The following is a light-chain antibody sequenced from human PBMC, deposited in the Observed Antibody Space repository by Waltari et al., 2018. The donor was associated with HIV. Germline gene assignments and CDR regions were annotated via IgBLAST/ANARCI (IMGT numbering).Light chain of an antibody. V-gene: IGKV4-1*01. CDR2: CAS. Sequence: DIVMTQSPDSLDVSLGERATINCKSSQSVLFSSNNKNYLAWYQQKPGQPPKLLIYCASTRESGVPDRFSGSGSGTDFTLTISSLQAEDVAVYYCQQYYTTPWRFGPGTKVDIK. CDR3: QQYYTTPWR. CDR1: QSVLFSSNNKNY. J-gene: IGKJ3*01.